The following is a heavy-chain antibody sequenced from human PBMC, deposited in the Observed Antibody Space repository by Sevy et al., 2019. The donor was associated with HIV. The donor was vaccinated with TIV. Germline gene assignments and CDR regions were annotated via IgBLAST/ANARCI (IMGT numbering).Heavy chain of an antibody. CDR3: VGEVQQWLTYSFDY. D-gene: IGHD6-19*01. CDR2: IKQDRNEK. V-gene: IGHV3-7*01. CDR1: GFTFSNYW. J-gene: IGHJ4*02. Sequence: GGSRRLSCAASGFTFSNYWMSWVRQAPGKGLEWVANIKQDRNEKYYVDSVKGLFTISRDNAKNSLNLQMSSVRVEDTAIYYCVGEVQQWLTYSFDYWGQGALVTVSS.